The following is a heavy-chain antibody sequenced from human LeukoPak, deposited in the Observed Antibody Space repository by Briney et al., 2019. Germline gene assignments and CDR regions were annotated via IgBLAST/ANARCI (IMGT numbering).Heavy chain of an antibody. D-gene: IGHD2-2*01. CDR2: IYNRGTT. V-gene: IGHV4-59*12. J-gene: IGHJ6*02. CDR3: ARDSPTSPPAYYGMDV. Sequence: SETLSLTCTVSGGSIDNSHWTWIRQPPGKGLEWIGCIYNRGTTIYNPSLRSRLTISVDTSRNQLSLRLSSVTAADTAAYFCARDSPTSPPAYYGMDVWGRGNTVTVSS. CDR1: GGSIDNSH.